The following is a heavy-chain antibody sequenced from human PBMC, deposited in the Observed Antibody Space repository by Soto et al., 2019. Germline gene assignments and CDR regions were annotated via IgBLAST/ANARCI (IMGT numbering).Heavy chain of an antibody. CDR2: IYYSGST. D-gene: IGHD1-26*01. CDR3: ARRYGSAIDY. Sequence: SETLSLTCTVSGGSISSGDFYWSWVRQPPGKGLEWIGYIYYSGSTNCNPPLKSRVTISVDTSKNQFSLKLSSVTAADTAVYYCARRYGSAIDYWGQGTLVTVSS. CDR1: GGSISSGDFY. V-gene: IGHV4-30-4*01. J-gene: IGHJ4*02.